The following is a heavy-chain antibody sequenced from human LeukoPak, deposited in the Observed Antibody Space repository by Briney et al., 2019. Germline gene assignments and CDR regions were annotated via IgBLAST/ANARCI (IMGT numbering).Heavy chain of an antibody. CDR2: INWNGAST. J-gene: IGHJ4*02. Sequence: GGSLRLSCAASGFTFDDYGMSWIRQAPGKGLEWVSGINWNGASTGYGDSVKGRFTISRDNAKNSLYLQMNSLRADDTALYLCARVSGGSYYGDFDYWGQGTLVTVSS. CDR1: GFTFDDYG. D-gene: IGHD1-26*01. CDR3: ARVSGGSYYGDFDY. V-gene: IGHV3-20*01.